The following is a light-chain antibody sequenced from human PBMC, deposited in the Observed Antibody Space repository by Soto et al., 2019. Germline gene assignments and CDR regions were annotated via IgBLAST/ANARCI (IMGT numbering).Light chain of an antibody. CDR2: EVS. J-gene: IGLJ1*01. CDR3: SSYTSISTDI. Sequence: QSVLCPPAAVSGSPGQSITISCTATSSDVGGFNYVSWVQQHPGKAPKLMIYEVSNRPSWDSNCSSGSKSVNTAYLTIYWLQADDVADYYCSSYTSISTDIFGSWTKLTVL. V-gene: IGLV2-14*01. CDR1: SSDVGGFNY.